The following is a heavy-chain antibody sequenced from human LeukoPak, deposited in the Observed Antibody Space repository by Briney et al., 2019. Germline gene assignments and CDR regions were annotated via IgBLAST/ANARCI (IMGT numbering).Heavy chain of an antibody. Sequence: ASVKVSCKASGYTFTSYDINWVRQATGQGLEWMGWMNPNSGNTGYAQKFQGRVTMTRDTSISTAYMELSRLRSDDTAVYYCARDPRGGNSYYYYYYMDVWGKGTTVTVSS. D-gene: IGHD4-23*01. V-gene: IGHV1-8*02. J-gene: IGHJ6*03. CDR1: GYTFTSYD. CDR3: ARDPRGGNSYYYYYYMDV. CDR2: MNPNSGNT.